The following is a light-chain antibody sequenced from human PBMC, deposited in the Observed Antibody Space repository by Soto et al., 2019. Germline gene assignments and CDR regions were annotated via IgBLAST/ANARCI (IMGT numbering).Light chain of an antibody. J-gene: IGKJ1*01. CDR2: GAA. CDR1: QSISNY. Sequence: DVQMSQSPCCVSASVGDGATITCRPSQSISNYLNWYQHKPGEAPKLLIYGAANLQTGITPRFSGSRSGTEFILTISNLQPEDAATYFCQQSYDMPTWTFGQGTKVDIK. V-gene: IGKV1-39*01. CDR3: QQSYDMPTWT.